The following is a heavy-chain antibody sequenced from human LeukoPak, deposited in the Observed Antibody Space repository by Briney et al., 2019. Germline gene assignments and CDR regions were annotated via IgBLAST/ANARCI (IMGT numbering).Heavy chain of an antibody. CDR3: AHSVRFLGWSPAVGWFDP. CDR1: GFSLTTEEVG. J-gene: IGHJ5*02. V-gene: IGHV2-5*02. CDR2: IHWDDDK. D-gene: IGHD3-3*01. Sequence: SGPTLVNPTQTLTLTCTFSGFSLTTEEVGVGWIRQPPGKALEWLAVIHWDDDKRYTPSLQSRLTITKDASKDQVVLSMTNMDPVDTATYYCAHSVRFLGWSPAVGWFDPWGQGTLVTVSS.